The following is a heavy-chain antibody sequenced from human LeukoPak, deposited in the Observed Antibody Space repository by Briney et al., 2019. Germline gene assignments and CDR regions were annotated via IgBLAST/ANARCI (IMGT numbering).Heavy chain of an antibody. J-gene: IGHJ4*02. D-gene: IGHD4-23*01. CDR3: ARDSDYGGKN. V-gene: IGHV3-21*01. CDR2: ISSSGTYI. CDR1: GFTFNTYR. Sequence: GGSLRLSCAASGFTFNTYRMNWVRQAPGKGLEWVSSISSSGTYIYYADSVKGRFTISRDNAQNSLFLQMNSLRAEDTAVYYCARDSDYGGKNWGQGTLVTVSS.